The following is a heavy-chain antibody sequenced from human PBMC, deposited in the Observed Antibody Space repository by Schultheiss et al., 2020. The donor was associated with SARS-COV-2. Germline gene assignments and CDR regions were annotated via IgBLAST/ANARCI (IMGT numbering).Heavy chain of an antibody. J-gene: IGHJ6*02. CDR3: ARDTGELLRQRSYYYGMDV. CDR2: IKQDGSEK. CDR1: GFTFSSYA. V-gene: IGHV3-7*01. D-gene: IGHD1-26*01. Sequence: GGSLRLSCAASGFTFSSYAMHWVRQAPGKGLEWVANIKQDGSEKYYVDSVKGRFTISRDNSKNTLYLQMNSLRAEDTAVYYCARDTGELLRQRSYYYGMDVWGQGTTVTVSS.